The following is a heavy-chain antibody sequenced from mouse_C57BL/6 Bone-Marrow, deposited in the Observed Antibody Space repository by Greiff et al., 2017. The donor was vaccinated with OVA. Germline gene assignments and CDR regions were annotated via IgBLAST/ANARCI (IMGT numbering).Heavy chain of an antibody. D-gene: IGHD1-1*01. CDR3: ARPFTRGSSSFDY. Sequence: EVQLQQSGPELVKPGASVKIPCKASGYTFTDYNMDWVKQSHGKSLEWIGDINPNNGGTIYNQKFKGKATLTVDKSSSTAYMELRSLTSEDTAVYYCARPFTRGSSSFDYWGQGTTLTVSS. CDR1: GYTFTDYN. CDR2: INPNNGGT. V-gene: IGHV1-18*01. J-gene: IGHJ2*01.